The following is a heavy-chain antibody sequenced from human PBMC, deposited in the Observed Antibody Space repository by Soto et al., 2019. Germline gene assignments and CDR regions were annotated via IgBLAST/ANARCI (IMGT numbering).Heavy chain of an antibody. CDR2: IYPGDSDT. V-gene: IGHV5-51*01. CDR1: GCSFTSYL. Sequence: PGESLKISCQCSGCSFTSYLIGWVRQLPGKGLDWMGIIYPGDSDTRYSPSFQGQVTISADKSISTAYLQWSSLKASDTAMYYCARLPNYYDSSGYSPGAFDIWGQGTMVNVSS. D-gene: IGHD3-22*01. CDR3: ARLPNYYDSSGYSPGAFDI. J-gene: IGHJ3*02.